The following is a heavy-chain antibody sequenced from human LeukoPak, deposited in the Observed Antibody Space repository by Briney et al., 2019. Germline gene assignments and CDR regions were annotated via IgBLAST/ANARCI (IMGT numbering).Heavy chain of an antibody. CDR1: GGSISSYY. CDR3: ARQGSSSFVNYYYYGMDV. Sequence: SETLSLTCTVSGGSISSYYWSWIRQPPGKGLEWIGYIYYSGSTKYKPSLKSRVTISVDTSKNQFSLKLSSVTAADTAVYYCARQGSSSFVNYYYYGMDVWGQGTTVTVSS. J-gene: IGHJ6*02. CDR2: IYYSGST. D-gene: IGHD6-13*01. V-gene: IGHV4-59*01.